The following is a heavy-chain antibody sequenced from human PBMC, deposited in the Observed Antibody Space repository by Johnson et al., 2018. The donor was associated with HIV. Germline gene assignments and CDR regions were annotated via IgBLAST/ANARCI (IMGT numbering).Heavy chain of an antibody. J-gene: IGHJ3*02. D-gene: IGHD6-6*01. CDR1: GFIVSNNY. CDR2: ISYDGSNK. Sequence: MQLVESGGGLIQAGGSLRLSCAASGFIVSNNYMSWVRQAPGKWLEWVAVISYDGSNKYYADSVKGRFTISRDNSKNTLYLQMNSLRAEDAAVYYCAKGVRGSSCYDAFDIWGQGTMVTVS. V-gene: IGHV3-30*18. CDR3: AKGVRGSSCYDAFDI.